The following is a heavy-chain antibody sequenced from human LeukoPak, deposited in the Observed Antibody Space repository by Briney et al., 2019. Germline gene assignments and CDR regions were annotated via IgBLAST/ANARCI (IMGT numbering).Heavy chain of an antibody. Sequence: PSETLSLTCTVSGGSISSYYWSWIRQPAGKGLEWIGRIYTSGSTNYNPSLKSRVTMSVDTSKNQFSLKLSSVTAADTAVYYCARDPPPGIAAAGTGGWFDPWGQGTLVTVSS. CDR1: GGSISSYY. CDR3: ARDPPPGIAAAGTGGWFDP. J-gene: IGHJ5*02. CDR2: IYTSGST. D-gene: IGHD6-13*01. V-gene: IGHV4-4*07.